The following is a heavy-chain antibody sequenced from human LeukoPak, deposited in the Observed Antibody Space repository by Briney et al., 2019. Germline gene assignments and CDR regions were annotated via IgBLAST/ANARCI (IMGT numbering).Heavy chain of an antibody. D-gene: IGHD2-15*01. Sequence: PGGSLRLSCAASGFTVSSNYMSWVRQAPGKGLEWVSVIYSGGSTYYADSVKGRFTISRDYSKNTLYLQMNSLRAEDTAVYYCATVVPRGYFDYWGQGTLVTVSS. CDR3: ATVVPRGYFDY. V-gene: IGHV3-53*01. CDR1: GFTVSSNY. CDR2: IYSGGST. J-gene: IGHJ4*02.